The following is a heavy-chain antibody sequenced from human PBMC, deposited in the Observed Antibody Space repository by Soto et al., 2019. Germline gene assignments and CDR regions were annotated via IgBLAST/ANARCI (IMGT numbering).Heavy chain of an antibody. CDR1: GGTFSSYA. Sequence: ASVKVSCKDSGGTFSSYAISWARQAPGQGLEWMGGIIPLFGTANYAQKFQGRVTITADESTRTAYMELSNLRAEDTTVYYCARPQSNPPCYYSGMDVWGQWSTVTVS. V-gene: IGHV1-69*13. J-gene: IGHJ6*02. CDR3: ARPQSNPPCYYSGMDV. CDR2: IIPLFGTA.